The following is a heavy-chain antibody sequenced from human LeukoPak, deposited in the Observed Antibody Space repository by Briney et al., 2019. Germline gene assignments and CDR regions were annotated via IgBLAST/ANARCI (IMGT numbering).Heavy chain of an antibody. CDR2: IYYSGST. CDR3: ARDPPYSSSWYPGYFDY. V-gene: IGHV4-59*12. Sequence: SETLSLTCTVSGGSISSYYWSWIRQPPGKGLEWIGSIYYSGSTYYNSSLKSRVTISVDTSKNQFSLKLSSVTAADTAVYYCARDPPYSSSWYPGYFDYWGQGTLVTVSS. D-gene: IGHD6-13*01. J-gene: IGHJ4*02. CDR1: GGSISSYY.